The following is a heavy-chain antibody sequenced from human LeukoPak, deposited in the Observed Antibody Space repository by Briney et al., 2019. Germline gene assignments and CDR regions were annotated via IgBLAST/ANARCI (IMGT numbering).Heavy chain of an antibody. D-gene: IGHD6-19*01. Sequence: GGSLRLSCAASGFTFSSYSMNWVRQAPGKGLEWVSYISSSSSTIYYADSVKGRFTISRDNAKNSLYLQMNSLRAEDTAVYYCARGAVAGKGGYWGQGTLVIVSS. CDR1: GFTFSSYS. J-gene: IGHJ4*02. CDR3: ARGAVAGKGGY. CDR2: ISSSSSTI. V-gene: IGHV3-48*01.